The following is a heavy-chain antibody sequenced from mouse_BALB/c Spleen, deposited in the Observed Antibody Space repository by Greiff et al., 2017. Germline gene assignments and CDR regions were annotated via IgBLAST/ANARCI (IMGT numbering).Heavy chain of an antibody. CDR1: GYAFSSYW. D-gene: IGHD2-1*01. CDR3: ARSDYYGNYVSYFDY. J-gene: IGHJ2*01. V-gene: IGHV1-80*01. CDR2: IYPGDGDT. Sequence: VQLQQSGAELVRPGSSVKISCKASGYAFSSYWMNWVKQRPGQGLEWIGQIYPGDGDTNYNGKFKGKATLTADKSSSTAYMQLSSLTSEDSAVYFCARSDYYGNYVSYFDYWGQGTTLTVSS.